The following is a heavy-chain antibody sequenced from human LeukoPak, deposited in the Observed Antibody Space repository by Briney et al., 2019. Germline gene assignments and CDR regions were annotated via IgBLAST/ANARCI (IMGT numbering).Heavy chain of an antibody. V-gene: IGHV3-48*01. CDR1: GFTFSSYS. D-gene: IGHD6-19*01. Sequence: PGGSLRLSCAASGFTFSSYSMNWVRQAPGKGLEWVSYISSSSSTIYYADSVKGRFTISRDNAKNSLYLQMNSLRAEDTAVYYCARDAGYSSGWPPCAFDIWGQGTMVTVSS. CDR3: ARDAGYSSGWPPCAFDI. CDR2: ISSSSSTI. J-gene: IGHJ3*02.